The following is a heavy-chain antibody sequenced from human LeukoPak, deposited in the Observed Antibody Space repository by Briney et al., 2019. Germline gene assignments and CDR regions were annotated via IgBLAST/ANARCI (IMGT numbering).Heavy chain of an antibody. CDR2: ISYDGSNK. CDR1: GFTFSRCG. V-gene: IGHV3-30*04. CDR3: ARVSRSGSLDMHFDI. Sequence: GGSLRLSCAASGFTFSRCGMHWVRQAPGKGLEWVAVISYDGSNKYYADSVKGRFTISRDNSKNTLYLQMNSLRAEDTAVYYCARVSRSGSLDMHFDIWGQGTMVTVSS. J-gene: IGHJ3*02. D-gene: IGHD1-26*01.